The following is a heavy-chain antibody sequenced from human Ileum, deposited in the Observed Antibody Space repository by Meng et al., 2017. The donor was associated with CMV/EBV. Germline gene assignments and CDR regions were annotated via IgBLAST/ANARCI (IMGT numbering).Heavy chain of an antibody. CDR3: VREKAQDLYLNY. V-gene: IGHV3-21*01. CDR2: INSGSTYI. CDR1: GFSFSSFG. Sequence: EVQLVESGGGLVKPGGSLRLSCAASGFSFSSFGMNWVRQAPGKGLEWVSSINSGSTYIYYADSVKGRFIISRDNAKKSLYLHMNSLRAEDTAVYYCVREKAQDLYLNYWGQGTLVTVSS. J-gene: IGHJ4*02. D-gene: IGHD2-2*02.